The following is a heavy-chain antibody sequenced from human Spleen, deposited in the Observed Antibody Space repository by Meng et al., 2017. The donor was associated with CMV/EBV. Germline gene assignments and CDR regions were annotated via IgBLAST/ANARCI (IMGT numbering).Heavy chain of an antibody. Sequence: RFTNCWIGWVRQMPGTGLEWMGIMYPGASDTKYSPSFQGQVTISADKSISTAYLQWSSLKASDTAIYYCARFEGRYCGSTSCYCNYWGQGTLVTVSS. J-gene: IGHJ4*02. CDR1: RFTNCW. D-gene: IGHD2-2*01. CDR2: MYPGASDT. V-gene: IGHV5-51*01. CDR3: ARFEGRYCGSTSCYCNY.